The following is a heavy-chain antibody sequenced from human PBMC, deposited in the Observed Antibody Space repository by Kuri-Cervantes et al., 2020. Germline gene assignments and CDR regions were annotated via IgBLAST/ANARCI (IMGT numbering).Heavy chain of an antibody. CDR3: ARDLKEGHRYYYDSSGYYAFDI. Sequence: ASVKVSCKASGYTFTSYYMHWVRQAPGQGLEWMGIINPSGGSTSYAQKFQGRVTITADESTSTAYMELSSLRSEDTAVYYCARDLKEGHRYYYDSSGYYAFDIWGQGTMVTVSS. CDR2: INPSGGST. V-gene: IGHV1-46*01. J-gene: IGHJ3*02. D-gene: IGHD3-22*01. CDR1: GYTFTSYY.